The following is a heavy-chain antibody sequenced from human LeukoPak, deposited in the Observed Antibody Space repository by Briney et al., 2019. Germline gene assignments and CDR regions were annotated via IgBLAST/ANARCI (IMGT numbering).Heavy chain of an antibody. J-gene: IGHJ4*02. CDR2: INHSGST. CDR1: GGSFSGYY. CDR3: ARGIGGIAAAGYLDY. V-gene: IGHV4-34*01. D-gene: IGHD6-13*01. Sequence: PSETLSLTCAVYGGSFSGYYWSWIRQPPGKGLEWIGEINHSGSTNYNPSLKSRVTISVDTSKNQFSLKLSSVTAADTAVYYCARGIGGIAAAGYLDYWGQGTLVTVSS.